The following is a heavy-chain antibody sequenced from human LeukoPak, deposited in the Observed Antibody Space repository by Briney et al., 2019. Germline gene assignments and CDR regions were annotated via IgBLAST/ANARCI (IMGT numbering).Heavy chain of an antibody. V-gene: IGHV4-59*08. D-gene: IGHD3-10*01. CDR3: ASNYYGSGSLDY. CDR1: GGSISSYY. Sequence: SETLSLTCTVSGGSISSYYWSWIRQPPGKGLEWIGYIYYIGSTNYNPSLKSRVTISVDTSKNQFSLKLSSVTAADTAVYYCASNYYGSGSLDYWGQGNLVTVSS. CDR2: IYYIGST. J-gene: IGHJ4*02.